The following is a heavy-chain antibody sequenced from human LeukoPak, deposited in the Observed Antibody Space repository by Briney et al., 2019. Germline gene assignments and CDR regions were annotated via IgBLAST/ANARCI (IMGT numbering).Heavy chain of an antibody. CDR1: GGSISPYY. CDR2: IFHSGTT. Sequence: SETLSLTCTMSGGSISPYYWSWIRQPPGKGLEWIAYIFHSGTTKYNPALKSRVAISLDTPKSQISLRLRSVTAADTAVYYCARGGYYYLDVWGRGTTVTVSS. J-gene: IGHJ6*03. CDR3: ARGGYYYLDV. V-gene: IGHV4-59*01.